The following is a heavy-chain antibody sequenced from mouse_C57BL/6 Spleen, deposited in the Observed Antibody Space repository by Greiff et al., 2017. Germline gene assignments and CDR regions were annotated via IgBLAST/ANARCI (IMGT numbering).Heavy chain of an antibody. D-gene: IGHD3-3*01. CDR2: IWRDGST. J-gene: IGHJ3*01. V-gene: IGHV2-6*03. CDR3: ARDEGDAWVEY. CDR1: GFSLTSYG. Sequence: VKLMESGPGLVAPSQSLSITCTVSGFSLTSYGVHWVRQPPGKGLEWLVVIWRDGSTTYNSALKSRLSISKDNSTSPVFLKMNSLQTDDTAMYYCARDEGDAWVEYWGQGTLVTVSA.